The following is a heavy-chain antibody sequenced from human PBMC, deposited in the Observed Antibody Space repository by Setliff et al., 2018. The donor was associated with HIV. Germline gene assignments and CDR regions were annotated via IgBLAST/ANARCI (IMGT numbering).Heavy chain of an antibody. CDR1: GYTFISYY. V-gene: IGHV1-46*04. CDR2: INPSGGGA. D-gene: IGHD6-6*01. CDR3: ARDLGPNRVIASRPPLPNFDY. Sequence: ASVKVSCKASGYTFISYYMHWVRQAPGQGLEWMGIINPSGGGASYAQKLQGRVTMTRDTSTNTVYMELSSLTFEDTAGYFCARDLGPNRVIASRPPLPNFDYWGQGTLVTVSS. J-gene: IGHJ4*02.